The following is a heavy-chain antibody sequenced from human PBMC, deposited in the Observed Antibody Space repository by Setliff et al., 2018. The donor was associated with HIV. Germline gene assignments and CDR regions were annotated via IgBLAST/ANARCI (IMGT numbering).Heavy chain of an antibody. CDR3: ARTSTTTGTTLNWFDP. CDR1: AFTFDSYT. J-gene: IGHJ5*02. Sequence: PGGSLRLSCAASAFTFDSYTMSWVRQAPGKGLEWVSSISSSSSFIHYADSVKGRFTISRDNAKNSLYLQMNSLRAEDTAVYYCARTSTTTGTTLNWFDPWGQGTLVTVSS. D-gene: IGHD1-1*01. CDR2: ISSSSSFI. V-gene: IGHV3-21*01.